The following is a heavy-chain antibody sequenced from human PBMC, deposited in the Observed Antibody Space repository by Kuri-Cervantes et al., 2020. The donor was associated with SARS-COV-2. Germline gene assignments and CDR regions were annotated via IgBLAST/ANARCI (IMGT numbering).Heavy chain of an antibody. V-gene: IGHV7-4-1*02. D-gene: IGHD6-6*01. CDR2: INTNAGNP. Sequence: SMKVSCKASGYTFASYAMNWVRQAPGQGLEWMGWINTNAGNPTYAQGFTGRFVFSLDTSVSTAYLQISSLKAEDTSVYYCARGSSPFDYWGQGTLVTVSS. CDR1: GYTFASYA. J-gene: IGHJ4*02. CDR3: ARGSSPFDY.